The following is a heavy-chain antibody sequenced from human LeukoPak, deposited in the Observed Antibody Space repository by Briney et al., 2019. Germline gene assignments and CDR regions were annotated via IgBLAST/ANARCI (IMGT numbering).Heavy chain of an antibody. Sequence: ASVKVSCKASGGTFSSYAISWVRQAPGQGLEWMGGIIPIFGTANYAQKFQGRVTITADESTSTAYMELSSLRSEDTAVYYCARRFRGDYYFDYWGQGTLVTVSS. V-gene: IGHV1-69*13. CDR2: IIPIFGTA. J-gene: IGHJ4*02. CDR1: GGTFSSYA. D-gene: IGHD2-21*02. CDR3: ARRFRGDYYFDY.